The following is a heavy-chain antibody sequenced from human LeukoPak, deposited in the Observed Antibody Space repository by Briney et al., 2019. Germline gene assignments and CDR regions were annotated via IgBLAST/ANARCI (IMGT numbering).Heavy chain of an antibody. D-gene: IGHD3-10*01. V-gene: IGHV1-18*04. CDR1: GYTFTSYG. Sequence: ASVKVSCKASGYTFTSYGISWVRQAPGQGLEWMGWISAYNGNTNYAQKLQGRVTMTTDTSTSTAYMELRSLRSDDTAVYYCARDGLLWFGELPNPSDYWGQGTLVTVSS. CDR2: ISAYNGNT. CDR3: ARDGLLWFGELPNPSDY. J-gene: IGHJ4*02.